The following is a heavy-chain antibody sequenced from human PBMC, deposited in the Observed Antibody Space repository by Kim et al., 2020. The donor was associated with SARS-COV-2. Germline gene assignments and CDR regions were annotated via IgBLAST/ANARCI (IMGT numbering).Heavy chain of an antibody. CDR3: MGSGY. J-gene: IGHJ4*02. CDR2: INPDGDEK. D-gene: IGHD1-26*01. Sequence: GGSLRLSCVASGFPLRTYWMNWVRQAPGKGLGWGAGINPDGDEKHYVDSVKGRFTSSRDNAKNSLYLQMNNLRVEDTAVYYCMGSGYWGQGALVTVSS. CDR1: GFPLRTYW. V-gene: IGHV3-7*03.